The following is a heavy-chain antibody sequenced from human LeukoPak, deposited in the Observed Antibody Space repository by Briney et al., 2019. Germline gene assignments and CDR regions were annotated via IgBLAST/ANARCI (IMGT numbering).Heavy chain of an antibody. CDR3: ARDGGRLGATFN. V-gene: IGHV4-39*07. CDR1: GGSISSSTYY. CDR2: IYYGGST. Sequence: PSETLSLTCTVSGGSISSSTYYWGWIRQPPGKGLEWIGSIYYGGSTYYNPSLKSRVTISVDTSKNQFSLELSSVTAADTAVYYCARDGGRLGATFNWGQGTLVTVSS. J-gene: IGHJ4*02. D-gene: IGHD1-26*01.